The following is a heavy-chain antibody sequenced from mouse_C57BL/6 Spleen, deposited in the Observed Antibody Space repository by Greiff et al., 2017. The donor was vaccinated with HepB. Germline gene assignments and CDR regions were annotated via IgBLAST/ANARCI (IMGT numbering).Heavy chain of an antibody. CDR3: ARKFYCYGSRNFCAMDY. CDR1: GFSLTSYG. V-gene: IGHV2-2*01. Sequence: QVQLQQSGPGLVQPSQSLSITCTVSGFSLTSYGVHWVRQSPGKGLEWLGVIWSGGSTDYNAAFISRLSISKDNSKSQVFFKMNSLQADDTAIYYCARKFYCYGSRNFCAMDYWGQGTSVTVSS. J-gene: IGHJ4*01. CDR2: IWSGGST. D-gene: IGHD1-1*01.